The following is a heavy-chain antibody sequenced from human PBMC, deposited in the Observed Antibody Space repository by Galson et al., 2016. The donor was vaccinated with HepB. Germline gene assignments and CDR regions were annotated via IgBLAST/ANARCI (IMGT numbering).Heavy chain of an antibody. CDR1: GFTFSDCY. J-gene: IGHJ2*01. CDR3: ARDRYTWNSLSSCYFDL. CDR2: ISSTGTTT. V-gene: IGHV3-11*01. D-gene: IGHD1-7*01. Sequence: SLRLSCAASGFTFSDCYMSWIRQAPGKGLEWLSYISSTGTTTNYADSVKGRFTISRDNAKNSLYLQMNTLRAEDTAVYYCARDRYTWNSLSSCYFDLWGRGTLVTVSS.